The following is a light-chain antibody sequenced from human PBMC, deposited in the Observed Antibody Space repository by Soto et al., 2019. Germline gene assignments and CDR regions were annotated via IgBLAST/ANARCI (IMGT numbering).Light chain of an antibody. V-gene: IGKV3-15*01. CDR3: QQYNNWPRT. J-gene: IGKJ1*01. Sequence: EIVLTQSPGTLSLSPGDRATLSCRASQSVSSSRLAWYRQKPGQAPRLLIYGASTRATGIPARFSGSGSGTEFTLTISSLQSEDFAVYYCQQYNNWPRTFGQGTKVDIK. CDR1: QSVSSS. CDR2: GAS.